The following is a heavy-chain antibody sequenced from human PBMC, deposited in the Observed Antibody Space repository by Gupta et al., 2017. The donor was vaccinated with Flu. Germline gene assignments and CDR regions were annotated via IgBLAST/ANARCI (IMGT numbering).Heavy chain of an antibody. CDR1: GFTVSSSF. CDR2: IYSGGTT. Sequence: LTLSCAVSGFTVSSSFMSWVRQAPGKGLEWVSVIYSGGTTYYADSVRGRFTISRDNSGNRLYLQMNSLRGEDSAVYYCARVLYTSYYAMDVWGQGTTVTVS. V-gene: IGHV3-66*02. J-gene: IGHJ6*02. D-gene: IGHD2-2*02. CDR3: ARVLYTSYYAMDV.